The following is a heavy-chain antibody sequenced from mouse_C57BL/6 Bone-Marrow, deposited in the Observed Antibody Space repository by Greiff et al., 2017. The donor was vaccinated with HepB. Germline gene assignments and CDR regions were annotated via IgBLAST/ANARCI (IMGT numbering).Heavy chain of an antibody. Sequence: VKLQQSGAELMKPGASVKLSCKATGYTFTGYWIEWVKQRPGHGLEWIGEILPGSGSTNYTEKFKGKATFTADTSSNTAYMQLSNLPTEDSATYYCARPRTVVATGYFDVWGTGTTVTVSS. V-gene: IGHV1-9*01. D-gene: IGHD1-1*01. CDR1: GYTFTGYW. J-gene: IGHJ1*03. CDR3: ARPRTVVATGYFDV. CDR2: ILPGSGST.